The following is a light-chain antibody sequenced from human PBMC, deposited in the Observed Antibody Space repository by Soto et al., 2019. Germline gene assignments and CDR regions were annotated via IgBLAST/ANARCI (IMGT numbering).Light chain of an antibody. CDR2: WAS. V-gene: IGKV4-1*01. J-gene: IGKJ1*01. CDR1: QSVLYSSNNKNY. Sequence: DIVMTQSPDSLAVSLGERATINCKSGQSVLYSSNNKNYLDWYQQKPGQPPKLLIYWASTRESGVPDRFSGSGSGTDFTLTISSLQAEDVAVYYCQQYYSTPRTFGQGTKVEIK. CDR3: QQYYSTPRT.